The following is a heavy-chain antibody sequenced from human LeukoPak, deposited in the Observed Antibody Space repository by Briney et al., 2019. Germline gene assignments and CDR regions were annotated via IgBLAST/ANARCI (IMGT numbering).Heavy chain of an antibody. V-gene: IGHV3-23*01. D-gene: IGHD4-17*01. J-gene: IGHJ5*02. CDR1: GFTFSSYA. Sequence: GGSLRLSCAASGFTFSSYAMTWVRQAPGKGLEWVSAIGGSGGSTHYADSVKGRFTISRDNSKNTLYLQMNSLRAEDTAIYYCARMIRDYGDSNWFDPWGQGTLVTVSS. CDR2: IGGSGGST. CDR3: ARMIRDYGDSNWFDP.